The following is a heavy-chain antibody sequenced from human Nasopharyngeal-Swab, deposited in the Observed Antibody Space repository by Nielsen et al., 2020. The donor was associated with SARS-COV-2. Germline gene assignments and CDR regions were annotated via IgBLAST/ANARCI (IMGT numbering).Heavy chain of an antibody. D-gene: IGHD5-12*01. J-gene: IGHJ4*02. Sequence: WVRQAPGQGLEWMGGIIPIFGTASYAQKFQGRVTITADESTSTAYMELSSLRSEDTAVYYCARDQRRGYSGYDHTYFDYWGQGTLVTVSS. V-gene: IGHV1-69*01. CDR2: IIPIFGTA. CDR3: ARDQRRGYSGYDHTYFDY.